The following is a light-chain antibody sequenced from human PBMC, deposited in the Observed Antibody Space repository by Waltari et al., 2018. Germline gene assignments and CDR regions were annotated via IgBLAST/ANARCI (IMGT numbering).Light chain of an antibody. V-gene: IGKV4-1*01. Sequence: DIVMTQSPDSLAVSLGERATIHCKSSQSIFYSSNNKHYLAWYQLKPGQPPKLLIYSASTRESGGPDRVSGSGTGTDFTLTISSLQAEDVAVYYCQQYYNSPLTFGGGTKVEIK. J-gene: IGKJ4*01. CDR2: SAS. CDR3: QQYYNSPLT. CDR1: QSIFYSSNNKHY.